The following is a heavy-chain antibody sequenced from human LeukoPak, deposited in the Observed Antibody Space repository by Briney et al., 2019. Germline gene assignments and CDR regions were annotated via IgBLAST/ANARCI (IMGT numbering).Heavy chain of an antibody. V-gene: IGHV4-39*07. D-gene: IGHD2-8*02. CDR1: GGSISSSYYY. CDR2: INHSGST. CDR3: ARALSGTETAFDI. J-gene: IGHJ3*02. Sequence: KASETLSLTCTVSGGSISSSYYYWSWIRQPPGKGLEWIGEINHSGSTNYNPSLKSRVTISVDTSKNQFSLKLSSVTAADTAVYYCARALSGTETAFDIWGQGTMVTVSS.